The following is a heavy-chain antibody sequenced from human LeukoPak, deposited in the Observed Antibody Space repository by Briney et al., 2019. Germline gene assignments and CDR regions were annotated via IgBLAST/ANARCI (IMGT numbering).Heavy chain of an antibody. J-gene: IGHJ3*01. V-gene: IGHV1-24*01. CDR3: ATDGGPYPL. CDR2: FNPEDGET. CDR1: RYTPTELS. D-gene: IGHD2-2*01. Sequence: GASVKVSCKVSRYTPTELSMHWVRQAPGKGLEWMGGFNPEDGETIYAQEFQGRVTMTEDTSTDTAYMELSSLRSEDTAVYYCATDGGPYPLWGQGTMVTVSS.